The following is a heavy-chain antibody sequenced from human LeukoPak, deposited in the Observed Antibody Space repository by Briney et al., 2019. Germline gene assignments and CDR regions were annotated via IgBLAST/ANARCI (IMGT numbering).Heavy chain of an antibody. CDR3: ARQSHVPQHTSSYYGMDV. V-gene: IGHV1-18*01. D-gene: IGHD6-6*01. J-gene: IGHJ6*02. CDR1: GYTFTSYG. Sequence: ASVKVSCKASGYTFTSYGISWVRQAPGRGLEWMGWISAYNGNTNYAQKLQGRVTMTTDTSTSTAYMELRSLRSDDTAVYYCARQSHVPQHTSSYYGMDVWGQGTTVTVSS. CDR2: ISAYNGNT.